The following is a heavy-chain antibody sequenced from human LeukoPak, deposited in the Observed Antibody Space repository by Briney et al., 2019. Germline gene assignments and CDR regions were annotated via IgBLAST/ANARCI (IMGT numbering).Heavy chain of an antibody. V-gene: IGHV3-21*01. CDR3: ARDGSMDYGDYAEPFDY. CDR2: ISSSSSYI. Sequence: GGSLRLSCAASGFTFSSYSMNWVRQAPGKGLEWVSSISSSSSYIYYADSVKGRFTISRDNAKNSLYLQMNSLRAEDTAVYYCARDGSMDYGDYAEPFDYWGQGTLVTVSS. D-gene: IGHD4-17*01. CDR1: GFTFSSYS. J-gene: IGHJ4*02.